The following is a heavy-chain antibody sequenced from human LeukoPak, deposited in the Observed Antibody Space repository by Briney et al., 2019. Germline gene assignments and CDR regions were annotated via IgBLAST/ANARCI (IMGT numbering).Heavy chain of an antibody. Sequence: PSETLSLTCAVYGGSFSGYYWSWIRQPPGKGLEWIGEINHSGSTYYNPSLKSRVTISVDTSKNQFSLKLSSVTAADTAVYYCARSLKQWLVRDYWGQGTLVTVSS. CDR3: ARSLKQWLVRDY. CDR2: INHSGST. V-gene: IGHV4-34*01. D-gene: IGHD6-19*01. J-gene: IGHJ4*02. CDR1: GGSFSGYY.